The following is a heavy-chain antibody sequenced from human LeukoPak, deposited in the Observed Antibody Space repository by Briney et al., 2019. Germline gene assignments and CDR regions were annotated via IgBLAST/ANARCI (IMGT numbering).Heavy chain of an antibody. CDR3: AXGSSEYSSSYFDY. D-gene: IGHD6-6*01. J-gene: IGHJ4*02. Sequence: ASVKVSRKASGYTFTSYDINWVRQATGQGLEWMGWMNPNSGNTGYAQKFQGRVTMTRNTSISTAYMELSSLRSEDTAVYYCAXGSSEYSSSYFDYWGQGTLVTVSS. V-gene: IGHV1-8*01. CDR1: GYTFTSYD. CDR2: MNPNSGNT.